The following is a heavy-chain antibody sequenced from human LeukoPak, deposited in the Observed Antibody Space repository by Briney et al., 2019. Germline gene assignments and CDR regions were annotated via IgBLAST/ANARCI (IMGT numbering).Heavy chain of an antibody. Sequence: GGSLGLSCVASGITFRNYWMSWVRQAPGKGLECVAKINQDSSEKYYADSVKGRFTISRDNAKNSLYLQMNSLRAEDTAVYYCATSPVYSYGHPYYFDYWGQGTLVTVSS. CDR3: ATSPVYSYGHPYYFDY. CDR2: INQDSSEK. D-gene: IGHD5-18*01. V-gene: IGHV3-7*01. J-gene: IGHJ4*02. CDR1: GITFRNYW.